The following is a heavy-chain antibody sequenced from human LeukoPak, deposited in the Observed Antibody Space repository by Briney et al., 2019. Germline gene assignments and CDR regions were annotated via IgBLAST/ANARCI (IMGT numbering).Heavy chain of an antibody. D-gene: IGHD2-15*01. V-gene: IGHV3-53*04. J-gene: IGHJ6*02. CDR2: IYSGGST. CDR1: GFTXSSNY. CDR3: ATLVVSSFYV. Sequence: HPXGSLRLSCXASGFTXSSNYMSWVRQAPGKGLEWVSVIYSGGSTYCADSVKGRFTISRHNSKNTLYLQMTSPRAEDTAVYYCATLVVSSFYVWGQGTTVTVSS.